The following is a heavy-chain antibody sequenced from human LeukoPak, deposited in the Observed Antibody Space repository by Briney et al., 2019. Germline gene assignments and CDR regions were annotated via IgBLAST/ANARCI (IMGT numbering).Heavy chain of an antibody. Sequence: PSETLSLTCSVSGGSVSSYYWSWIRQSPGKGLEWIGYIHNSGRTYYNPSLKSRVTGFVDTSKNQVSLRLSSVTAADTAVYYCARHGTISSESYFDYWGQGALVTVSS. J-gene: IGHJ4*02. CDR3: ARHGTISSESYFDY. CDR1: GGSVSSYY. D-gene: IGHD1-14*01. V-gene: IGHV4-59*08. CDR2: IHNSGRT.